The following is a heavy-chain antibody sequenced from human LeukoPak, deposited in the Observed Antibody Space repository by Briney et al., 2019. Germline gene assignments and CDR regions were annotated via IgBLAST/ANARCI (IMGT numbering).Heavy chain of an antibody. J-gene: IGHJ3*02. CDR3: ARVIAAAGTRAFDI. D-gene: IGHD6-13*01. Sequence: GASVKVSRKASGYTFTSYDINWVRQATGQGLEWMGWISAYNGNTNYAQKLQGRVTMTTDTSTSTAYMELRSLRSDDTAVYYCARVIAAAGTRAFDIWGQGTMVTVSS. V-gene: IGHV1-18*01. CDR2: ISAYNGNT. CDR1: GYTFTSYD.